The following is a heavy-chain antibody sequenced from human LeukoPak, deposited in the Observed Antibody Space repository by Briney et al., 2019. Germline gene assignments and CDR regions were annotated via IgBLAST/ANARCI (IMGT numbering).Heavy chain of an antibody. V-gene: IGHV3-20*04. CDR1: GFTLDDYG. Sequence: PGGSLRLSCAALGFTLDDYGMSWVPHAPGKGLGWGSGINWNGDIPNYAHPVKGRFTIHRENPKNTPYLKMNSLRAEDTAVYYCAKDRRPQWLPPYCYDYWGQGTLVTVSS. CDR3: AKDRRPQWLPPYCYDY. J-gene: IGHJ4*02. CDR2: INWNGDIP. D-gene: IGHD6-19*01.